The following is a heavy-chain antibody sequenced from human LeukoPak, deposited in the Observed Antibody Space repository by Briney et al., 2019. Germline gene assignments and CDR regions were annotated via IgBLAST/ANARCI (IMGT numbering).Heavy chain of an antibody. CDR3: ARDRFLSREDYYYGMDV. CDR2: IYYSGST. D-gene: IGHD3-3*01. V-gene: IGHV4-59*01. J-gene: IGHJ6*02. Sequence: SETLSLTCTVSGVSISSYYWSWIRQPPGKGLEWIGYIYYSGSTNYNPSLKSRVTISVDTSKNQFSLKLSSVTAADTAVYYCARDRFLSREDYYYGMDVWGQGTTVTVSS. CDR1: GVSISSYY.